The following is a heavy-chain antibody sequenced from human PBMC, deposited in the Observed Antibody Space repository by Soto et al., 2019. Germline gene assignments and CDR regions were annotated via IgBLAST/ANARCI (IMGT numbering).Heavy chain of an antibody. J-gene: IGHJ4*02. Sequence: VQLVESGGGVVQPGRSLRLSCAASGFTFSSYGMHWVRQAPGKGLEWVAVISYDGSNKYYADSVKGRFTISRDNSKNTLYLQMNSLRAEDTAVYYCAKVSSSSANYFDYWGQGTLVTVSS. D-gene: IGHD6-6*01. CDR3: AKVSSSSANYFDY. V-gene: IGHV3-30*18. CDR2: ISYDGSNK. CDR1: GFTFSSYG.